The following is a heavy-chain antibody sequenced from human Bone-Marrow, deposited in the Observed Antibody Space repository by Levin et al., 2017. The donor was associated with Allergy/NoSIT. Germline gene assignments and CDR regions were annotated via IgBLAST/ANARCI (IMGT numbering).Heavy chain of an antibody. J-gene: IGHJ4*02. CDR2: ISYDGSNK. D-gene: IGHD5-18*01. V-gene: IGHV3-30*18. CDR3: AKARIQLWLLGY. Sequence: PGGSLRLSCAASGFTFSSYGMHWVRQAPGKGLEWVAVISYDGSNKYYADSVKGRFTISRDNSKNTLYLQMNSLRAEDTAVYYCAKARIQLWLLGYWGQGTLVTVSS. CDR1: GFTFSSYG.